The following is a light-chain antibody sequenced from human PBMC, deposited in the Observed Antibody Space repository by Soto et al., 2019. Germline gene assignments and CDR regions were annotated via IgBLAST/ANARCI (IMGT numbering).Light chain of an antibody. J-gene: IGKJ1*01. CDR3: QQTDSTPQT. CDR1: QSIRNY. Sequence: DIQMTQSPSSLSASVGDRVTISCRASQSIRNYVSWYQQKPGTAPKLLIRAASTLQSGVPSRFSGSGSGTDFTLTISSLQIEYFATYFCQQTDSTPQTFGQGP. CDR2: AAS. V-gene: IGKV1-39*01.